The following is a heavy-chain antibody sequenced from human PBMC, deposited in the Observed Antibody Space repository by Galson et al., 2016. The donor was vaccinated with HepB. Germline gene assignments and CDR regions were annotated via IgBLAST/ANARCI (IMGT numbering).Heavy chain of an antibody. D-gene: IGHD2-21*02. V-gene: IGHV3-48*04. Sequence: SLRLSCAASGFTFSLYSMYWVRQAPGKGLDWVSYISTGGTTIYYADSVKGRFTISRDNAKNLLYLQMNSLRAEDTAVYYCARDPYCGGDCNSPRYFDLWGRGTLVTVSS. CDR2: ISTGGTTI. J-gene: IGHJ2*01. CDR3: ARDPYCGGDCNSPRYFDL. CDR1: GFTFSLYS.